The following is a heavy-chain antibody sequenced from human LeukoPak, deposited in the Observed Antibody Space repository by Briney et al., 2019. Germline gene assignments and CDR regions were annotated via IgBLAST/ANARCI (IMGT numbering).Heavy chain of an antibody. V-gene: IGHV1-2*02. CDR1: GYTFTGYY. Sequence: ASVKVSCKASGYTFTGYYMHWVRQAPGQGLGWMGWINPNSGGTNYAQKFQGRVTMTRDTSISTAYMELSRLRSDDTAVYYCARGPNYDILTGYYPDWGQGTLVTVSS. CDR3: ARGPNYDILTGYYPD. J-gene: IGHJ4*02. CDR2: INPNSGGT. D-gene: IGHD3-9*01.